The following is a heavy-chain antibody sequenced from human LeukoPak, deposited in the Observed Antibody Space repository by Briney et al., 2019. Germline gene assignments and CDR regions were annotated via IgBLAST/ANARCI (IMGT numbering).Heavy chain of an antibody. V-gene: IGHV4-39*07. CDR2: IYYSGST. D-gene: IGHD2-21*02. CDR1: GGSISSSSYY. CDR3: ARGNEVTRAEYFQH. Sequence: SETLSLTCTVSGGSISSSSYYWGWIRQPPGKGLEWIGSIYYSGSTYYNPSLKSRVTISVDTSKNQFSLKLSSVTAADTAVYYCARGNEVTRAEYFQHWGQGTLVTVSS. J-gene: IGHJ1*01.